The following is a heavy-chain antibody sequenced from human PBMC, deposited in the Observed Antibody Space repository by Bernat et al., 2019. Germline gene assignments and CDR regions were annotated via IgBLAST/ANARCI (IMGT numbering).Heavy chain of an antibody. CDR2: IYSGGST. Sequence: EVQLVESGGGLVQPGGSLRLSCAASGFTVSSNYMSWVRQAPGKGLEWVSVIYSGGSTYYADSVKGRFTISRDNSKNTLYLQMNSLRAEDTAVYYCARQGLEPRGFYYYYYCMEVWGKGTTVTV. D-gene: IGHD1-1*01. CDR1: GFTVSSNY. CDR3: ARQGLEPRGFYYYYYCMEV. J-gene: IGHJ6*03. V-gene: IGHV3-66*04.